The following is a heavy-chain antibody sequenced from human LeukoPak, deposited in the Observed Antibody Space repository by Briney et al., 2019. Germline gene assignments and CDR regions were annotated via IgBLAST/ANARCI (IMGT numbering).Heavy chain of an antibody. CDR2: IIPILGIA. Sequence: GASVKVSCKASGGTFSSYAISWVRQAPGQGLEWMGRIIPILGIANYAQKFQGRVTITADKSTSTAYMELSSLRSGDTAVYYCARDFAEMATIYDYWGQGTLVTVSS. CDR1: GGTFSSYA. V-gene: IGHV1-69*04. D-gene: IGHD5-24*01. J-gene: IGHJ4*02. CDR3: ARDFAEMATIYDY.